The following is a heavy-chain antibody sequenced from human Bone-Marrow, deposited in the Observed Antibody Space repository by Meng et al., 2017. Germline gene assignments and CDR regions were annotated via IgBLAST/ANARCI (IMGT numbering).Heavy chain of an antibody. CDR2: VYTGGST. V-gene: IGHV3-53*01. J-gene: IGHJ4*02. CDR3: ARGPLGIVVLDY. D-gene: IGHD7-27*01. CDR1: GFSVSSNY. Sequence: GGSLRLSCAVSGFSVSSNYMTWVRQAPGKGLEWVSVVYTGGSTYYADSVNGRFTISRDDSKNTLCLQMNSLKVEDTAVYYCARGPLGIVVLDYWGQGTLVTVSS.